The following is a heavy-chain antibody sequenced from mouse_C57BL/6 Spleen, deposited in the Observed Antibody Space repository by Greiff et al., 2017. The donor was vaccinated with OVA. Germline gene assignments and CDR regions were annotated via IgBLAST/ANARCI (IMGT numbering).Heavy chain of an antibody. CDR1: GYTFTGYW. J-gene: IGHJ4*01. CDR2: ILPGGGSS. D-gene: IGHD2-2*01. CDR3: ARGVKGYAMDY. Sequence: VKLMESGAELMKPGASVKLSCKATGYTFTGYWLEWVKQRPGHGLEGIGEILPGGGSSNYNEKFKGKATITADTSPNTAYMQLSSLTTDDSAIYYCARGVKGYAMDYWGQGTSVTVSS. V-gene: IGHV1-9*01.